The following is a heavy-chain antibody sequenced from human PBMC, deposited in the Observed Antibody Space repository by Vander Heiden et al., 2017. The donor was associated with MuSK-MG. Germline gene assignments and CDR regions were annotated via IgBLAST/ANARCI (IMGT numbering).Heavy chain of an antibody. Sequence: QLQLQESGPGLVKPSETLSLTCTVSGGSISSSSYYWGWIRQPPGKGLEWIGSIYYSGSTYYNPSLKSRVTISVDTSKNQFSLKLSSVTAADTAVYYCARQGYWHDYYDFWSGYQLGGYFDYWGQGTLVTVSS. CDR3: ARQGYWHDYYDFWSGYQLGGYFDY. CDR1: GGSISSSSYY. V-gene: IGHV4-39*01. D-gene: IGHD3-3*01. CDR2: IYYSGST. J-gene: IGHJ4*02.